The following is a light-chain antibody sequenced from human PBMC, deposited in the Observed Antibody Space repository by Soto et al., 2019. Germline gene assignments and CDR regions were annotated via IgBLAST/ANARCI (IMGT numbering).Light chain of an antibody. CDR3: QQYNNWPLT. CDR2: GAS. CDR1: QSVSSN. V-gene: IGKV3D-15*01. Sequence: EIVLTQSPATLSLSPGERATLSCRASQSVSSNLAWYQQQPGQAPRLLIYGASNRATGIPDRFSGSGSGTEFTLTISSLQSEDFAVYYCQQYNNWPLTFGGGTKVDIK. J-gene: IGKJ4*01.